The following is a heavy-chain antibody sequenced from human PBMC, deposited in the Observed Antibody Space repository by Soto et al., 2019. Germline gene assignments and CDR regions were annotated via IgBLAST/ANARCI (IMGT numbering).Heavy chain of an antibody. D-gene: IGHD1-26*01. Sequence: QLVQSGGEVKQPGASVKVSCKAPRDTFTSYYINLVRQAPGQGLEWMGVINPHGGSTAYAQKFKGRVTLTRDTSVSTVYMEVSRLTSEDTGMYYCARSSGGNFGIIIEGTNWFDPWGQRALVTVSS. CDR2: INPHGGST. V-gene: IGHV1-46*01. CDR1: RDTFTSYY. CDR3: ARSSGGNFGIIIEGTNWFDP. J-gene: IGHJ5*02.